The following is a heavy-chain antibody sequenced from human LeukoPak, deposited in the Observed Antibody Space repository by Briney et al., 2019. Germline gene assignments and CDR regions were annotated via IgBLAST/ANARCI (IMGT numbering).Heavy chain of an antibody. CDR3: ARVRIQLWYYFDY. V-gene: IGHV3-20*04. CDR2: INWNGGST. CDR1: GFTFDDYG. D-gene: IGHD5-18*01. Sequence: SGGSLRLSCAASGFTFDDYGMSWVRQAPGKGLESVSGINWNGGSTGYAESVKGRFTISRDNAKNSLYLQMNSLRAEDTALYYCARVRIQLWYYFDYWGQGTLVTVSS. J-gene: IGHJ4*02.